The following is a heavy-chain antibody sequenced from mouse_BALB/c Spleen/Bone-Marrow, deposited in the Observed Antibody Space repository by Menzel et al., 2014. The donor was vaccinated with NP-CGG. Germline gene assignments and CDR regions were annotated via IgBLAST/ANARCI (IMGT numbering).Heavy chain of an antibody. Sequence: EVKLMESGPGLVKPSQTVSLTCTVTGISITTGNYRWSWIRQFPGNKLEWIGYIYYSGTITYNPSLTSRTTITRDTSKNQFFLEMNSSTAEDTATYYCARGAMITTGYFDYWGQGTTLTVSS. CDR3: ARGAMITTGYFDY. CDR2: IYYSGTI. V-gene: IGHV3-5*02. D-gene: IGHD2-4*01. J-gene: IGHJ2*01. CDR1: GISITTGNYR.